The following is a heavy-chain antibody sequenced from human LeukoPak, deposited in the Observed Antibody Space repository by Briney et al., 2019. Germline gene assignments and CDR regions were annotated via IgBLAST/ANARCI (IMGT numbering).Heavy chain of an antibody. CDR3: ASSVLRYFDV. Sequence: KPSETLSLTCTVSGGSISSSSYYWGWIRQPPGKGLEWIGSIYYSGSTYYNPSLKSRVTISVDTSKNQFSLKLSSVTAADTAVYYCASSVLRYFDVWGQGTLVTVSS. CDR2: IYYSGST. V-gene: IGHV4-39*01. CDR1: GGSISSSSYY. D-gene: IGHD3-9*01. J-gene: IGHJ4*02.